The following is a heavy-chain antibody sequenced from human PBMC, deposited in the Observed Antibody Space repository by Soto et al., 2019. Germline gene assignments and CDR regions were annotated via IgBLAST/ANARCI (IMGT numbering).Heavy chain of an antibody. CDR3: ARDGVRYCSSTSCYESFVMDV. V-gene: IGHV3-48*02. Sequence: GGSLRLSCAASGFTFSSYSMNWVRQAPGKGLEWVSYISSSSSTIYYADSVKGRFTISRDNAKNSLYLQMNSLRDEDTAVYYCARDGVRYCSSTSCYESFVMDVWGQGTTVTVSS. D-gene: IGHD2-2*01. CDR2: ISSSSSTI. J-gene: IGHJ6*02. CDR1: GFTFSSYS.